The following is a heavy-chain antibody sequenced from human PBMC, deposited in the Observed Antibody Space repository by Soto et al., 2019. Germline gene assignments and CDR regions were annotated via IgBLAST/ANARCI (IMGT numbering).Heavy chain of an antibody. CDR3: ARERTFELWRKGLDV. D-gene: IGHD3-3*01. CDR1: GYTFTTYD. J-gene: IGHJ6*02. V-gene: IGHV1-8*01. CDR2: MDPNSGST. Sequence: GASVKVSCKASGYTFTTYDINWVRQAPGQGLEWLGWMDPNSGSTGYAQNFQGRITMTRNSSRNTAHMELSSLQSEDTAVYYCARERTFELWRKGLDVWVQGTTVTVYS.